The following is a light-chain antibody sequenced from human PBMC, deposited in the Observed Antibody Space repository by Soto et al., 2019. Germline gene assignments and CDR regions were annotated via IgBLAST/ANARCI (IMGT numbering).Light chain of an antibody. J-gene: IGKJ4*01. CDR1: QSVSSSY. CDR2: GAS. Sequence: ELVLTQSPGILSLSPGERATLSCRASQSVSSSYLAWYQQKPGQAPRLLIYGASSRATGIPDRFSGSGSGTDFALTISRLEPEDVAVYYCQQYGSSPLTFGGGTKVEIK. CDR3: QQYGSSPLT. V-gene: IGKV3-20*01.